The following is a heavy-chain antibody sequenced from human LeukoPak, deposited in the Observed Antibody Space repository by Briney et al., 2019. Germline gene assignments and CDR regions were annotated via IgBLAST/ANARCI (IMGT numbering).Heavy chain of an antibody. J-gene: IGHJ4*02. V-gene: IGHV4-30-4*01. D-gene: IGHD3-10*01. CDR3: ASTMVRGVILRL. CDR1: GGSISSGDYY. Sequence: SETLSLTCTVSGGSISSGDYYWSWIRQPPGKGLEWIGYIYYSGSTYYNPSLKSRVTISVDTSKNQFSLKLSSVTAADTAVYYCASTMVRGVILRLWGQGTLVTVSS. CDR2: IYYSGST.